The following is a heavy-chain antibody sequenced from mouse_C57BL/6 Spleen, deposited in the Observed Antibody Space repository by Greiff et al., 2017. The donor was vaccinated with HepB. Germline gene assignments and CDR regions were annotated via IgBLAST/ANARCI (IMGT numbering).Heavy chain of an antibody. CDR3: ARNARYYSNFAMDY. CDR2: INPNNGGT. V-gene: IGHV1-18*01. D-gene: IGHD2-5*01. Sequence: VQLQQSGPELVKPGASVKIPCKASGYTFTDYNMDWVKQSHGKSLEWIGDINPNNGGTIYNQKFKGQATLTVDKSSSTAYMELRSLTSEDTAVYYCARNARYYSNFAMDYWGQGTSVTVSS. J-gene: IGHJ4*01. CDR1: GYTFTDYN.